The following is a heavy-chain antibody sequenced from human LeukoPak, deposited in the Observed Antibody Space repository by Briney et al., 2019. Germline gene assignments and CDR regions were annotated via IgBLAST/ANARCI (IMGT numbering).Heavy chain of an antibody. CDR3: ARGEGWYGHHYFDY. CDR2: MNPNSGNT. Sequence: ASVRVSCKASGYTFTSYDINWVRQATGQGLEWMGWMNPNSGNTGYAQKFQGRVTMTRNTSISTAYMELSSLRSEDTAVYYCARGEGWYGHHYFDYWGQGTLVTVSS. D-gene: IGHD6-19*01. V-gene: IGHV1-8*01. J-gene: IGHJ4*02. CDR1: GYTFTSYD.